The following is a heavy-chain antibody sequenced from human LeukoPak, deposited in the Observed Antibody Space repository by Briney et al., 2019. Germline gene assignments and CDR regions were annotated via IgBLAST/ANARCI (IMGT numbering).Heavy chain of an antibody. CDR2: INPSGGST. V-gene: IGHV1-46*01. CDR1: GYTFTSYY. D-gene: IGHD2-15*01. CDR3: AGVVDSYFDY. J-gene: IGHJ4*02. Sequence: ASVKASCKASGYTFTSYYMHWVRQAPGQGLEWMGIINPSGGSTSYAQKFQGRVTTTRDTSTSTVYMELSSLRSEDTAVYYCAGVVDSYFDYWGQGTLVTVSS.